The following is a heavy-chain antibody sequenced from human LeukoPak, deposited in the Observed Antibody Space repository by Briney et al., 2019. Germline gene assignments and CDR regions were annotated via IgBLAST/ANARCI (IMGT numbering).Heavy chain of an antibody. CDR1: GYTFTGYY. CDR2: INPNSGGT. J-gene: IGHJ4*02. CDR3: ARAAILAYCGGDCYSDY. D-gene: IGHD2-21*02. V-gene: IGHV1-2*02. Sequence: GASVKVSCKASGYTFTGYYMHWVRQAPGQGLEWMGWINPNSGGTNYAQKFQGRVTMTRDTSISTAYMELSRLRSDDTAVYYCARAAILAYCGGDCYSDYWGQGTLVTVSS.